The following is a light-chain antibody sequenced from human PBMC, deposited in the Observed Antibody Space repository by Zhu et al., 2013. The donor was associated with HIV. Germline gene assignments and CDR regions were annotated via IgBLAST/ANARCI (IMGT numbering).Light chain of an antibody. CDR1: TNDIGTYNY. J-gene: IGLJ1*01. CDR2: EVG. Sequence: QSALTQPASISASPGQSITISCTGTTNDIGTYNYVSWYQHLPNKAPKLIIYEVGNRPSGISDRFSGSKSDNTASLVISGLRNEDEAHYYCCSYAGSSTPYVFGTGTKVTVL. V-gene: IGLV2-23*02. CDR3: CSYAGSSTPYV.